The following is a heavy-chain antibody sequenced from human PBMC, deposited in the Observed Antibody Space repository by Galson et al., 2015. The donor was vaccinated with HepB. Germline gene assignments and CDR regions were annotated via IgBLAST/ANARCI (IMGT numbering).Heavy chain of an antibody. V-gene: IGHV4-4*07. D-gene: IGHD6-25*01. CDR3: ANLGDLSGAFDI. CDR1: GGSISGYY. Sequence: ETLPLTCTVSGGSISGYYWSWIRQPAGQGLEWIGRMYSTGTTNHNPSLKSRVTMSVDTSNNEFSLRLTSVTAADTAVYYCANLGDLSGAFDIWGQGTMVTVSS. CDR2: MYSTGTT. J-gene: IGHJ3*02.